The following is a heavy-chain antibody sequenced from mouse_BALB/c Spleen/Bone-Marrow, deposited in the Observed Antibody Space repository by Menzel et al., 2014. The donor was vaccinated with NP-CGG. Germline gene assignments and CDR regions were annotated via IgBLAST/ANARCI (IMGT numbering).Heavy chain of an antibody. D-gene: IGHD3-3*01. CDR2: INPSSGSA. Sequence: QVQLKQSGAEVARLGASVKMSCKASGYTFTYYTMQWVKQRTGQGLEWIRYINPSSGSANHNQNFKDKATLTADKSSSTAYMQLTSLTSEDSAVYYCARGGTRYYFDYWGQGTTLTVSS. CDR3: ARGGTRYYFDY. J-gene: IGHJ2*01. CDR1: GYTFTYYT. V-gene: IGHV1-4*01.